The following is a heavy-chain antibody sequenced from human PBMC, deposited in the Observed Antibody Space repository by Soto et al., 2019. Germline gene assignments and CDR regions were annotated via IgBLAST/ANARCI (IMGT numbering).Heavy chain of an antibody. CDR2: VRGKTNNYST. CDR1: GFSFSGSA. Sequence: GGSLRLSCAASGFSFSGSAMHCVRQASGKGLEWVGRVRGKTNNYSTAYAASVEGRFTISRDDSRNTAYLQMNSLKTEDTAVYYCAASDYDTFVDYWGQGALVTVSS. V-gene: IGHV3-73*01. J-gene: IGHJ4*02. CDR3: AASDYDTFVDY. D-gene: IGHD5-12*01.